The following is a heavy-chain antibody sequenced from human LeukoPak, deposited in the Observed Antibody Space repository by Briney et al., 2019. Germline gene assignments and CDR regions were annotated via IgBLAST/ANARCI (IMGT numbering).Heavy chain of an antibody. CDR1: GFTFSNYG. CDR3: AKGRSAWYEGFDY. CDR2: SSYDGSGK. V-gene: IGHV3-30*18. D-gene: IGHD6-19*01. J-gene: IGHJ4*02. Sequence: GGSLRLSCAASGFTFSNYGIHWVRQAPGKGLEWVASSSYDGSGKYYGDSVKGRFTISRDNSKHTLSMEMNSLRVEDTAMYYCAKGRSAWYEGFDYWGQGTLVTVSS.